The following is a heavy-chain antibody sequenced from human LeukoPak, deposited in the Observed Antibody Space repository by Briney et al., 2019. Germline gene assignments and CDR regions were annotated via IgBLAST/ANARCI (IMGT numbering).Heavy chain of an antibody. CDR1: GFTFSSYA. CDR3: AKEKGGIMITFGGVIVKRYYFDY. D-gene: IGHD3-16*02. J-gene: IGHJ4*02. Sequence: GGSLRLSCAASGFTFSSYAMSRVRQAPGKGREWVSAIIGSGGSTYYAASVKGRFTISRDNSKNTLYLQMNSLRAEDTAVYYCAKEKGGIMITFGGVIVKRYYFDYWGQGTLVTVSS. CDR2: IIGSGGST. V-gene: IGHV3-23*01.